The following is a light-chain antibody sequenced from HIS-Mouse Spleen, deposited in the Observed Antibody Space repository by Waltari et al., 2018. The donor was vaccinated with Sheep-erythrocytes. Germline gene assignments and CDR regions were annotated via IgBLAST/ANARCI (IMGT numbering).Light chain of an antibody. J-gene: IGLJ3*02. Sequence: QSALTQPASVSVSPGQSITISCTGTSSNVGRYNLFSWYQQHPGKAPKLVIYEGSKRPSGVSNSFSGSKSGNTASLTISGLQAEDEADYYCCSYAGSSTPWVFGGGTKLTVL. V-gene: IGLV2-23*01. CDR3: CSYAGSSTPWV. CDR1: SSNVGRYNL. CDR2: EGS.